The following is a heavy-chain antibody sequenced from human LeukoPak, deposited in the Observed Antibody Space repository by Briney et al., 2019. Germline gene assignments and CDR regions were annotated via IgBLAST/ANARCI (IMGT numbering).Heavy chain of an antibody. J-gene: IGHJ4*02. CDR3: ARVGYDFWSGYMEYDY. Sequence: SVKVSCKASGGTFSSYAISWVRQAPGQGLEWMGRIIPILGIANYAQKFQGRVTITADKSTSTAYMELSSLRSEDTAVYYCARVGYDFWSGYMEYDYWGQGTLVTVSS. D-gene: IGHD3-3*01. V-gene: IGHV1-69*04. CDR1: GGTFSSYA. CDR2: IIPILGIA.